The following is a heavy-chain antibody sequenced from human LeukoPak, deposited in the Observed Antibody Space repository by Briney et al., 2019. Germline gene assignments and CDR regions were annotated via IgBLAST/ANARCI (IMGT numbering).Heavy chain of an antibody. CDR2: ISWNSGRI. CDR3: ASLRNSGSGFIDY. V-gene: IGHV3-9*01. Sequence: PGGSLRLSCAASGFTFDEYAMHWVRQAPGKGLEWVSGISWNSGRIGYADSVKGRFTISRDNAKNSLYLQMNSLRAEDTAVYYCASLRNSGSGFIDYWGQGTLVTVSS. CDR1: GFTFDEYA. D-gene: IGHD6-19*01. J-gene: IGHJ4*02.